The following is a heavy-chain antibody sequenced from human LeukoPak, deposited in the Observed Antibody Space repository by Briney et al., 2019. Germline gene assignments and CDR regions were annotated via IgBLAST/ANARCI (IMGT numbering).Heavy chain of an antibody. Sequence: GGSLRPSCAASGFTFSSYAMHWVRQAPGKGLEWVAVISYDGSNKYYADSVKGRFTISRDNSKNTLYLQMNSLRAEDTAVYYCARVLPWALHAFDIWGQGTMVTVSS. V-gene: IGHV3-30*04. CDR1: GFTFSSYA. D-gene: IGHD2-15*01. CDR2: ISYDGSNK. J-gene: IGHJ3*02. CDR3: ARVLPWALHAFDI.